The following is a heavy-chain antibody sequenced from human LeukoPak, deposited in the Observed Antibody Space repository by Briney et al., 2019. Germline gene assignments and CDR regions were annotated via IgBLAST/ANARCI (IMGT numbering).Heavy chain of an antibody. V-gene: IGHV4-38-2*02. CDR3: ARDVKSGYYAPGGAFDI. D-gene: IGHD2-2*01. J-gene: IGHJ3*02. CDR2: IYHSGST. Sequence: KPSETLSLTCTVSGYSISSGYYWGWIRQPPGKGLEWIGYIYHSGSTYYNPSLKSRVTISVDRSKNQFSLKLSSVTAADTAVYYCARDVKSGYYAPGGAFDIWGQGTMVTVSS. CDR1: GYSISSGYY.